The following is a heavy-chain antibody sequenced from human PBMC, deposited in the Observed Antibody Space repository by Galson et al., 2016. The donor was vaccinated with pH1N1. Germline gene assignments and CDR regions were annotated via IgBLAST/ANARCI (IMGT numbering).Heavy chain of an antibody. V-gene: IGHV2-5*02. D-gene: IGHD3-22*01. CDR2: IYWDDDK. J-gene: IGHJ4*02. CDR1: GFSLTTTGVG. Sequence: PALVKPTQTLTLTCTFSGFSLTTTGVGVGWIRQPPGEALEWLALIYWDDDKRYRQSLNNRLTLTNDNSRNEVVLTRTDMDPVDTATYYCVRTIHRLGYGPDYWGQGILVTVSS. CDR3: VRTIHRLGYGPDY.